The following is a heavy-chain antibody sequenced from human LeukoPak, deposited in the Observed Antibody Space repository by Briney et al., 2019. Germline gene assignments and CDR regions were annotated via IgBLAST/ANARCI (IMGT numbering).Heavy chain of an antibody. CDR1: GFTFNTAW. Sequence: GGSLRLSCAASGFTFNTAWLHWLRQDPAKGLEWVGRIKGKPDGGTRDYAAPLKGRFTISRDDSKTTLYLEMNSLKSEDTAIYYCTTAWMDVWGQGTTVTVSS. CDR3: TTAWMDV. CDR2: IKGKPDGGTR. V-gene: IGHV3-15*07. J-gene: IGHJ6*02.